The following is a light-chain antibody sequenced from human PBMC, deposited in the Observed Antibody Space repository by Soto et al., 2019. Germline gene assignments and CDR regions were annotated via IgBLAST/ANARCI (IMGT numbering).Light chain of an antibody. CDR1: SSNLGDNT. CDR3: AAWDASLDGYV. CDR2: SYD. V-gene: IGLV1-44*01. J-gene: IGLJ1*01. Sequence: QSVLTQPPSASGTPGQWVTISCSTSSSNLGDNTVNWYQHVPGTAPKLLIYSYDQRPSGGPDRFSGSKSGTSASLAISGLQSEDEADYYCAAWDASLDGYVFGTGTKLTVL.